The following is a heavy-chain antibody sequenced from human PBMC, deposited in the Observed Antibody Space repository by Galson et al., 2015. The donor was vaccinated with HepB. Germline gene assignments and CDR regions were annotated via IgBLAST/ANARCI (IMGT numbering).Heavy chain of an antibody. CDR2: INPNSGGT. V-gene: IGHV1-2*02. CDR3: ASGPRIALIVLVITDDY. D-gene: IGHD3-22*01. J-gene: IGHJ4*02. Sequence: SVKVSCKASGYTFTGYYMHWVRQAPGQGLEWMGWINPNSGGTSYAQKFQGRVTMTRDTSISTAYMELSRLRSDDTAMYYCASGPRIALIVLVITDDYWGQGTLVTVSS. CDR1: GYTFTGYY.